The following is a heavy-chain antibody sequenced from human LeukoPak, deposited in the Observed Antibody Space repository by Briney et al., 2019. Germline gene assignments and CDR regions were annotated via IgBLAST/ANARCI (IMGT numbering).Heavy chain of an antibody. Sequence: GGSLRLSCAASGFTFSSYAMSWVRQAPGKGLEWVSAISGSGGSTYYADSVKGRFTISRDNAKNSLYLQMNSLRAEDTAVYYCARDNGYNGPNWFDPWGQGTLVTVSS. D-gene: IGHD5-24*01. V-gene: IGHV3-23*01. CDR3: ARDNGYNGPNWFDP. J-gene: IGHJ5*02. CDR1: GFTFSSYA. CDR2: ISGSGGST.